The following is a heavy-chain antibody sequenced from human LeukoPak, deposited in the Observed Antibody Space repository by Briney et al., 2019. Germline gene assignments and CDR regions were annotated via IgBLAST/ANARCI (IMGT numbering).Heavy chain of an antibody. D-gene: IGHD2-15*01. CDR2: IYYTGNT. J-gene: IGHJ5*02. CDR3: ARDRAGYCGGGSCYSGGWFDP. Sequence: PSETLSLTCTVAGGSISSSSYYWGWIRQPPGKGLEWIGTIYYTGNTYYNPSLKSRVTISVDTSKNQFSLKLSSMTAADTAVYYCARDRAGYCGGGSCYSGGWFDPWGQGTLVTVSS. V-gene: IGHV4-39*07. CDR1: GGSISSSSYY.